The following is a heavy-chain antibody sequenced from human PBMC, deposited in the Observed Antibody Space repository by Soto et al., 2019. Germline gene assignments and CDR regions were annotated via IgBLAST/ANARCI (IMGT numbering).Heavy chain of an antibody. CDR1: GYTFTSYG. D-gene: IGHD3-16*02. CDR3: ARDNDYIWGSYRPYYFDY. Sequence: GASVKVSCKASGYTFTSYGISWVRQAPGQGLEWMGWISAYNGNTNYAQKLQGRVTMTTDTSTSTAYMELRSLRSDDTAVYYCARDNDYIWGSYRPYYFDYWGQGTLVTVSS. J-gene: IGHJ4*02. CDR2: ISAYNGNT. V-gene: IGHV1-18*01.